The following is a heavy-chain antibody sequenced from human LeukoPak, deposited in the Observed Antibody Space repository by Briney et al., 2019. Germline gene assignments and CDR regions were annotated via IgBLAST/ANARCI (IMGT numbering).Heavy chain of an antibody. J-gene: IGHJ4*02. Sequence: SVKVSCKASGGTFSSYTIRWVRQAPGQGLEWMGGIIPIFGTANYAQKFQGRVTITADESTSTAYMELSSLRSDDTAVYYCARDGYSSGREEYWGQGTLVTVSS. CDR3: ARDGYSSGREEY. D-gene: IGHD6-25*01. V-gene: IGHV1-69*13. CDR1: GGTFSSYT. CDR2: IIPIFGTA.